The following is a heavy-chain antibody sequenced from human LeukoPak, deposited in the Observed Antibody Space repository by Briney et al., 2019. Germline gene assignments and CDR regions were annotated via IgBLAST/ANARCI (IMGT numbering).Heavy chain of an antibody. J-gene: IGHJ4*02. CDR1: GGSFSGYY. CDR2: INHSGST. Sequence: SETLSLTCAVYGGSFSGYYWSWIRQPPGKGLEWIGEINHSGSTNYNPSLKSRATISVDTSKNQFSLKLSSVTAADTAVYYCARVIYDYVWGSYRYPPYYFDYWGQGTLVTVSS. D-gene: IGHD3-16*02. CDR3: ARVIYDYVWGSYRYPPYYFDY. V-gene: IGHV4-34*01.